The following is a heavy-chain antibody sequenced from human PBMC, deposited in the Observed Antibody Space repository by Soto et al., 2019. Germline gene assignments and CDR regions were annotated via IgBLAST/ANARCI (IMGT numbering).Heavy chain of an antibody. CDR3: ARDKVSMTTVTTDGFDI. J-gene: IGHJ3*02. D-gene: IGHD4-17*01. CDR1: GFTVSSNY. CDR2: LYSGGST. Sequence: GGYLRLSCAASGFTVSSNYMSWVRQAPGKGLEWVSVLYSGGSTYYADSVKGRFTISRDNSKNTLYLQMNSLRAEDTAVYYCARDKVSMTTVTTDGFDIWGQGTMVTVSS. V-gene: IGHV3-53*01.